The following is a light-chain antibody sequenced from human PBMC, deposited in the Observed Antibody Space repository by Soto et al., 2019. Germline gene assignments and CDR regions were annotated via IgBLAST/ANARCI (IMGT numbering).Light chain of an antibody. CDR3: QQRRSWPPTIT. V-gene: IGKV3-11*01. J-gene: IGKJ5*01. CDR1: HCVSSY. Sequence: VLSQSPGSLSLSTREKATLSCKASHCVSSYLSWYQQMPGQATRLLIYDASYRATDIPPRFSGSGSGTDFTLTISSLVPGDFAVYYCQQRRSWPPTITFGQGTRLEIK. CDR2: DAS.